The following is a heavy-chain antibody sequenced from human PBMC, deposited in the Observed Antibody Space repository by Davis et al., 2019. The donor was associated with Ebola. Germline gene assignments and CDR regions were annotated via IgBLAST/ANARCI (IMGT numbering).Heavy chain of an antibody. Sequence: GESLKISCAAAGFTFSSYGMHWVRQAPGKGLEWVAVISYDGSNKYYADSVKGRFTISRDNSKNTLYLQMNSLRAEDTAVYYCWKDTVTILGYWGQGTLVTVSS. CDR2: ISYDGSNK. J-gene: IGHJ4*02. D-gene: IGHD4-17*01. V-gene: IGHV3-30*18. CDR3: WKDTVTILGY. CDR1: GFTFSSYG.